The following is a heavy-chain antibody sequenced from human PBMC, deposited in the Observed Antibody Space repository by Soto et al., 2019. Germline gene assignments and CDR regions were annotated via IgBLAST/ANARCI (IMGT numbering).Heavy chain of an antibody. D-gene: IGHD2-2*02. CDR3: ARDRVRYCSSTSCYRGMDV. CDR1: GFTFSSYA. J-gene: IGHJ6*02. CDR2: ISYDGSNK. V-gene: IGHV3-30-3*01. Sequence: GGSLRLSCAASGFTFSSYAMHWVRQAPGKGLEWVAVISYDGSNKYYADSVKGRFTISRDNSKNTLYLQMNSLRAEDTAVYYCARDRVRYCSSTSCYRGMDVWGQGTTVTVSS.